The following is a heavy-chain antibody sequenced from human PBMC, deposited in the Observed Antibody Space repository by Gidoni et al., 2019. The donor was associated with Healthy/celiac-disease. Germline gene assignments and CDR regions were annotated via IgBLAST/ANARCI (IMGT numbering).Heavy chain of an antibody. D-gene: IGHD1-26*01. V-gene: IGHV3-21*01. Sequence: EVQLVESGGGLVKPGGSLRLSCAASGFTFSSYRMNWVRQAPGRGLEWVSSISSSSSYIYYADSAKGRFTISRDNAKNSLYLQMNSLRAEDTAVYYCARDDGNFDYWGQGTLVTVSS. CDR2: ISSSSSYI. CDR1: GFTFSSYR. CDR3: ARDDGNFDY. J-gene: IGHJ4*02.